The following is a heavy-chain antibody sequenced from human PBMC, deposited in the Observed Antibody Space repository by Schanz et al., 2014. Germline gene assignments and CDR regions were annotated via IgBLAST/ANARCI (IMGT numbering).Heavy chain of an antibody. J-gene: IGHJ6*02. V-gene: IGHV3-7*03. Sequence: EVQLVESGGGLVQPGGSLRLSCATSRLTFGNYWMSWVRQAPGKGLEWVANINQDGSQKYYVGSVKGRFTISRDNAKDSLYLQMTSLRAEDTAVYYCARACCRQENHYYYTGMDVWGQGTTVTVSS. D-gene: IGHD2-15*01. CDR3: ARACCRQENHYYYTGMDV. CDR1: RLTFGNYW. CDR2: INQDGSQK.